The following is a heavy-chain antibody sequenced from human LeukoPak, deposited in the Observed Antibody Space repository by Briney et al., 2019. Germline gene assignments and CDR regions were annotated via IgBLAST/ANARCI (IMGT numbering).Heavy chain of an antibody. V-gene: IGHV4-39*07. CDR1: GDSISSSNYY. CDR2: IYYSGNT. Sequence: SETLSLTCTVSGDSISSSNYYWGWIRQPPGKGLEWIGTIYYSGNTYYNPSLKSRVTTSVDTSKNQFSLKLSSVAAADTAVYYCARSGFGATNIYSYFDYWGQGTLVTVSS. D-gene: IGHD1-26*01. CDR3: ARSGFGATNIYSYFDY. J-gene: IGHJ4*02.